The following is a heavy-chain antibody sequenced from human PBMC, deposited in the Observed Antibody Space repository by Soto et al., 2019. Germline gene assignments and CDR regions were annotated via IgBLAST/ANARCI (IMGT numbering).Heavy chain of an antibody. CDR3: ARTAMVVNDAFDI. CDR1: GFTFSSYA. Sequence: GGSLRLSCAASGFTFSSYAMHWVRQAPGKGLEWVAIISYDGNNKYYADSVKGRFTISRDNSKNTLYLQMNSLRTEDTAVYYCARTAMVVNDAFDIWGQGTMVTVSS. D-gene: IGHD5-18*01. V-gene: IGHV3-30-3*01. CDR2: ISYDGNNK. J-gene: IGHJ3*02.